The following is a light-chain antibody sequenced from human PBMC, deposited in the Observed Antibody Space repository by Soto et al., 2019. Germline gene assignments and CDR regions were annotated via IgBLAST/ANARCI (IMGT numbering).Light chain of an antibody. CDR3: QQYGSSPQT. CDR1: QSVRNNY. J-gene: IGKJ1*01. CDR2: GAS. Sequence: EIVLTQSPGTLSLSTGERATLSCRASQSVRNNYLAWYQQKPGQAPRLLIYGASSRATGIPDRFSGSGSGTDFALTISRLEPEDFAVYYCQQYGSSPQTFGQGTKV. V-gene: IGKV3-20*01.